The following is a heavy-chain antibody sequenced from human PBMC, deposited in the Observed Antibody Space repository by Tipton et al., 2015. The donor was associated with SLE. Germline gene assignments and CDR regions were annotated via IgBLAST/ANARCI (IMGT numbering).Heavy chain of an antibody. V-gene: IGHV3-74*01. D-gene: IGHD3-3*01. CDR2: IDTDGTTT. CDR1: GFTFSSYW. CDR3: ATARGVEGSRVVFDY. Sequence: SLRLFCAASGFTFSSYWMHWVRQAPGKGLVWVSRIDTDGTTTDYAESVKGRFTISRDNAKNTLSLQMNSLSSDDTAVYYCATARGVEGSRVVFDYWGRGTLVTVSS. J-gene: IGHJ4*02.